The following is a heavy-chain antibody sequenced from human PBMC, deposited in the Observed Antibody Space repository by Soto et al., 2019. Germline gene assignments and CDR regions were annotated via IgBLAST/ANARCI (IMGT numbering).Heavy chain of an antibody. CDR1: GFTFTNYW. CDR3: ARDRLDVATAFTYDH. CDR2: INEDGSEK. J-gene: IGHJ4*02. Sequence: GGSLRLSCAASGFTFTNYWMAWVRQAPGEGLEWGANINEDGSEKNYADSVKGRFTISRDNAKNSLYLQVNSLRPEDTALYFCARDRLDVATAFTYDHWGPGIMVTVSS. V-gene: IGHV3-7*03. D-gene: IGHD5-18*01.